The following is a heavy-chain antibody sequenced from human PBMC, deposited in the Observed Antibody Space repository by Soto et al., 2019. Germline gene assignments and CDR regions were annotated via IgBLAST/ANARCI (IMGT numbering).Heavy chain of an antibody. V-gene: IGHV4-39*01. J-gene: IGHJ4*02. CDR1: GGSISSSSYY. CDR3: ARHGTKTTPRRTTYYDYIWGSYRWWDY. D-gene: IGHD3-16*02. CDR2: IYYSGST. Sequence: QLQLQESGPGLVKPSETLSLTCTVSGGSISSSSYYWGWIRQPPGKGLEWIGSIYYSGSTYYNPPLKRRLTIPVDTSKNQCSQKLSSVPAADTAVYYCARHGTKTTPRRTTYYDYIWGSYRWWDYWGQGTLVTVSS.